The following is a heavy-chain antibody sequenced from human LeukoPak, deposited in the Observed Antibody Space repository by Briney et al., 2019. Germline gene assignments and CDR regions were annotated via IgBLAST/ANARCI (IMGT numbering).Heavy chain of an antibody. CDR1: GFTFSSYS. V-gene: IGHV3-21*01. J-gene: IGHJ3*02. CDR3: ATSGIAAAGRGVAFDI. D-gene: IGHD6-13*01. Sequence: GGSLRLSCAASGFTFSSYSMIWVRQAPGKGLEWVSSISGISSYIYYADSVKGRFTISRDNAENSLYLQMNSLRAEDTAVYYCATSGIAAAGRGVAFDIWGQGTMVTVSS. CDR2: ISGISSYI.